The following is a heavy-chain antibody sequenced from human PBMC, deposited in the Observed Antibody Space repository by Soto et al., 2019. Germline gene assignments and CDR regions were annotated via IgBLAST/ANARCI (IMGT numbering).Heavy chain of an antibody. J-gene: IGHJ4*02. CDR2: ISSTTNYI. CDR1: GFTFTRYS. V-gene: IGHV3-21*01. Sequence: GALRLSCAASGFTFTRYSMNWVRQAPGKGLEWVSSISSTTNYIYYADSMKGRFTVSRDNAKNSVYLEMNSLSAEDTAVYYCARESQDLTSNFDYWGQGTLVTVSS. CDR3: ARESQDLTSNFDY.